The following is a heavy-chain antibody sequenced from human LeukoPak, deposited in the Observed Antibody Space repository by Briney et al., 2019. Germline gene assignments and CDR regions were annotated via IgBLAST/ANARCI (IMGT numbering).Heavy chain of an antibody. CDR2: VNHSGST. CDR3: ARARTLYYYDSSGYYLFDP. V-gene: IGHV4-34*01. J-gene: IGHJ5*02. Sequence: SETLSLTCAVYGGSFSGYYWSWIRQPPGKGLEWIGEVNHSGSTNYNPSLKSRVTISVDTSKNQFSLKLSSVTAADTAVYYCARARTLYYYDSSGYYLFDPWGQGTLVTVSS. CDR1: GGSFSGYY. D-gene: IGHD3-22*01.